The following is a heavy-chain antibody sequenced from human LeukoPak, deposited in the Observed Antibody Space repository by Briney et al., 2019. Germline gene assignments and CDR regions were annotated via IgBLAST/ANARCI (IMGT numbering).Heavy chain of an antibody. CDR1: GDSVSSNSAA. V-gene: IGHV6-1*01. CDR3: ARLADFDFDWPYLDY. Sequence: SQTLSLTCAISGDSVSSNSAAWNWIRQSPSRGLERLGRTYYRSKWYNDYAVSVKSRITINPDTSKNQFSLQLNSVSPEDTAVYYCARLADFDFDWPYLDYWGQGTLVTVSS. D-gene: IGHD3-9*01. J-gene: IGHJ4*02. CDR2: TYYRSKWYN.